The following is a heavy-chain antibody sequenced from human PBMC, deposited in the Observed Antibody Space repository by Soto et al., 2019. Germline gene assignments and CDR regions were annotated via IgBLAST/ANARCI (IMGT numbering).Heavy chain of an antibody. CDR3: ARSPRVRGGPASRGC. Sequence: QVQLVESGGGVVQPGRSLRLSCAASGFTFDNFGMHWVRQAPGKGLEWVSVIYYDGSKKYYADSVRGRFTISRYNSKNMLHLQMDSLRAEDTATYYCARSPRVRGGPASRGCWGQGTLVTVSS. V-gene: IGHV3-33*01. CDR1: GFTFDNFG. D-gene: IGHD3-10*01. J-gene: IGHJ4*02. CDR2: IYYDGSKK.